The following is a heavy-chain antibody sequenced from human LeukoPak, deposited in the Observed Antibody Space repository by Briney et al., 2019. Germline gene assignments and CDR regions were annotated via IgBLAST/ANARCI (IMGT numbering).Heavy chain of an antibody. Sequence: GGSLRLSCAASGFTFSSYAMSWVRQAPGKGLEWVSAISGSGGSTYYADSVKGRFTISRDNSKNTLYLQRNSLRAEDTAVYYCAKDAPVNIVVVPAANSWGQGTLVTVSS. V-gene: IGHV3-23*01. CDR1: GFTFSSYA. J-gene: IGHJ4*02. CDR3: AKDAPVNIVVVPAANS. D-gene: IGHD2-2*01. CDR2: ISGSGGST.